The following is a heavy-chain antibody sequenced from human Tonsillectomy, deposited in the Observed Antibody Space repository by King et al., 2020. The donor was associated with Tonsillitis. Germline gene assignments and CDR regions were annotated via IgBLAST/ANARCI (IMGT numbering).Heavy chain of an antibody. Sequence: VQLVESGGGVVQPGRSLRLSCAASGFTFSTYAMHWVRQAPAKGLEWGAVISYDGTNKYYADSVKGRFTLSRDNSKSTLYLQMNSMRAEDTAVYYCARDNYYFYYMDVWGKGTTVTVSS. CDR2: ISYDGTNK. V-gene: IGHV3-30*01. CDR1: GFTFSTYA. J-gene: IGHJ6*03. CDR3: ARDNYYFYYMDV.